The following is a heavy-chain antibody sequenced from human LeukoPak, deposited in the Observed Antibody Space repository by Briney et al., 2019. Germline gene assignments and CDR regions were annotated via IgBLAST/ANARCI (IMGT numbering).Heavy chain of an antibody. V-gene: IGHV3-64D*06. D-gene: IGHD6-19*01. J-gene: IGHJ4*02. CDR2: ISSNGGST. CDR3: VKDGRPGITRGPVALDY. Sequence: GGSLRLSCSASGFTFSSYAMHWVRQAPGKGLEYVSAISSNGGSTYYADSVKGRFTISRDNSKNTLYLQMSSLRAEDTAVYYCVKDGRPGITRGPVALDYWGQGTLVTVSS. CDR1: GFTFSSYA.